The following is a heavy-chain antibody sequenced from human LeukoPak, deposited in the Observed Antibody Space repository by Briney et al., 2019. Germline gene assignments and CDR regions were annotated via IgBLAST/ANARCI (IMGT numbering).Heavy chain of an antibody. CDR1: GYTFTSYG. CDR3: ARSGYVSSSHIYN. D-gene: IGHD6-6*01. CDR2: INPNSGGT. V-gene: IGHV1-2*02. J-gene: IGHJ4*02. Sequence: ASVKVSCKASGYTFTSYGISWVRQAPGQGLEWMGWINPNSGGTNFAQKFQGRVTMTRDTSISTAYMELSRLRSDDTAVYYCARSGYVSSSHIYNWGQGTLVTVSS.